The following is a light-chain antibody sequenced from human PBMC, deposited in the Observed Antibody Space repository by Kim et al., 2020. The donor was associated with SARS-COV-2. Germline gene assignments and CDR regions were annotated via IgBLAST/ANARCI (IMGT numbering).Light chain of an antibody. CDR2: CKN. Sequence: GQRVTISCSGTSSNVGSNTEDWCQQLPPTAPNHLIFCKNNRPPGGPARCSCAKTGANASLVTGGGQPEEEADDYYGAWDAGRNGRVFGGGTQLTVL. CDR3: GAWDAGRNGRV. CDR1: SSNVGSNT. J-gene: IGLJ2*01. V-gene: IGLV1-44*01.